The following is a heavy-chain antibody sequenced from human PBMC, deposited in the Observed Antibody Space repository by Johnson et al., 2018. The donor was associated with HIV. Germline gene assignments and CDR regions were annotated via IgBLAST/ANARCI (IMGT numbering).Heavy chain of an antibody. Sequence: QVQLVESGGGVVQPGRSLRFSCAASGFTFSSYAMHWVRQAPGKGLEWVAVISYDGTNKYYGDSVKGRFTISRDSFKNTLYLRMNRLRPHDTAMYYCARGRKDIEAADGLDNDAFDVWGQGTLVTVSS. J-gene: IGHJ3*01. D-gene: IGHD6-13*01. CDR1: GFTFSSYA. CDR2: ISYDGTNK. V-gene: IGHV3-30*04. CDR3: ARGRKDIEAADGLDNDAFDV.